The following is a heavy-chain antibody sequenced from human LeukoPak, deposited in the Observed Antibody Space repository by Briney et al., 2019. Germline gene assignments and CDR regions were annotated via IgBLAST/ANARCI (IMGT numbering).Heavy chain of an antibody. CDR1: GGSISSYY. J-gene: IGHJ4*02. V-gene: IGHV4-59*08. CDR3: ARGVDYDYGDLYYFDY. Sequence: SETLSLTCTVSGGSISSYYWSWIRQPPGKGLEWIGYIYCSGSTNYNPSLKSRVTISVDTSKNQFSLKLGSVTAADTAVYYCARGVDYDYGDLYYFDYWGQGTLVTVSS. CDR2: IYCSGST. D-gene: IGHD4-17*01.